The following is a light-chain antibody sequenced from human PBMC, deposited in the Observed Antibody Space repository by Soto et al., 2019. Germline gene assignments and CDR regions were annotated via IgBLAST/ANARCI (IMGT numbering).Light chain of an antibody. CDR3: QTWGTGIQV. CDR1: SGHSSYA. V-gene: IGLV4-69*01. CDR2: LNSAGSH. Sequence: QTVVTQSPSASASLGASVKLTCTLSSGHSSYAIAWHQQQPEKGPRYLMKLNSAGSHNKGDGIPDRFSGSSSGAERYLTISSLQSEDEADYYCQTWGTGIQVFGGGTKVTVL. J-gene: IGLJ2*01.